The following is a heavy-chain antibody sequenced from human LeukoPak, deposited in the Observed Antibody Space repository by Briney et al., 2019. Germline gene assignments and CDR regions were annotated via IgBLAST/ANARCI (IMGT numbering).Heavy chain of an antibody. Sequence: GGSLRLSCAASGFTFSSYWMSWVRQAPGKGLEWVSSISSSSSYIYYADSVKGRFTISRDNAKNSLYLQMNSLRAEDTAVYYCARDRYYYDSSGLSWGQGTLVTVSS. CDR3: ARDRYYYDSSGLS. J-gene: IGHJ4*02. V-gene: IGHV3-21*01. CDR1: GFTFSSYW. D-gene: IGHD3-22*01. CDR2: ISSSSSYI.